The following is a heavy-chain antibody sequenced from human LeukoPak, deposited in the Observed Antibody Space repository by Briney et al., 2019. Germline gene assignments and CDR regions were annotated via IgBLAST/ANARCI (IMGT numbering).Heavy chain of an antibody. J-gene: IGHJ4*02. Sequence: ASVKVSCKASGYTFTSYYMHWVRQAPGQGLEWMGIINPSGGSTSYAQKFQGRVTMTRDTSTSTVYMELSSLGSEDTAVYYRARGTYYDFWSGYTTPDYWGQGTLVTVSS. D-gene: IGHD3-3*01. V-gene: IGHV1-46*03. CDR3: ARGTYYDFWSGYTTPDY. CDR1: GYTFTSYY. CDR2: INPSGGST.